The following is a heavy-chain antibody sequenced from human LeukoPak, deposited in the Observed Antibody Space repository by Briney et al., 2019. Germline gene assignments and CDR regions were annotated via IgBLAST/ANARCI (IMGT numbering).Heavy chain of an antibody. CDR3: AGGSGWYFDY. Sequence: GGSLRLSCAGSGFTFSTYWMSWVRQAPGKGLEWVANIKQDGSDKYYVDSVKGRFTISRDNAKNSLYLQMNSPRAEDTAVYYCAGGSGWYFDYWGQGTLVTVSS. D-gene: IGHD6-19*01. V-gene: IGHV3-7*04. J-gene: IGHJ4*02. CDR1: GFTFSTYW. CDR2: IKQDGSDK.